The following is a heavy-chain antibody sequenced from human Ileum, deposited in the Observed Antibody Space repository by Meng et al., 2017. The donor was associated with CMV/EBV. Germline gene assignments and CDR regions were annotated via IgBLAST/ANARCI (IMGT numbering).Heavy chain of an antibody. CDR3: ARDHSRYCSSTSCNSGYYYYVMDV. Sequence: GESLKISCAASGFTFSDYSMSWVRQAPGKGLEWISYISNIGSTIFYADSVKGRFTISRDNAKNSVYLQMNSLGAEDTAVYYCARDHSRYCSSTSCNSGYYYYVMDVWGQGTTVTVSS. CDR2: ISNIGSTI. D-gene: IGHD2-2*01. V-gene: IGHV3-11*01. J-gene: IGHJ6*02. CDR1: GFTFSDYS.